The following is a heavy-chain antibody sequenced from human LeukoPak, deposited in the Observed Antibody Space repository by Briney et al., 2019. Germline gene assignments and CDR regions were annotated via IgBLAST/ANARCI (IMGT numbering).Heavy chain of an antibody. CDR3: AKLHTVQLRLWFGELLSYFQH. Sequence: GGSLRLSCAASGFTFSSYAMSWVRQAPGKRLECISAISGSGGSTYYADSVKGRFTISRDNSKNTLYLQMNSLRAEDTAVYYCAKLHTVQLRLWFGELLSYFQHWGQGTLVTVSS. J-gene: IGHJ1*01. CDR2: ISGSGGST. V-gene: IGHV3-23*01. D-gene: IGHD3-10*01. CDR1: GFTFSSYA.